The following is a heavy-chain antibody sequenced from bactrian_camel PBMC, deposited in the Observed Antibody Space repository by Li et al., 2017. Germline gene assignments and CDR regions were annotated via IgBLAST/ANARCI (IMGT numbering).Heavy chain of an antibody. CDR1: GYTSSSRC. D-gene: IGHD2*01. CDR3: MIRRWCSVLVANY. V-gene: IGHV3S53*01. Sequence: HVQLVESGGGSVQAGGSLRLSCAASGYTSSSRCMGWYRQAPGKERELVSTITSDGNTNYADSVKGRFTISQDNAKNTVYLQMNSLKPEDTAKYYCMIRRWCSVLVANYWGQGTQVTVS. CDR2: ITSDGNT. J-gene: IGHJ4*01.